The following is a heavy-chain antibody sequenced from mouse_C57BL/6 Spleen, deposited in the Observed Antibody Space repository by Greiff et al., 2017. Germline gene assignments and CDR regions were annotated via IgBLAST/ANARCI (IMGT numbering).Heavy chain of an antibody. CDR1: GYTFTDYN. CDR3: ARSADSSGYVKMDY. CDR2: INPNNGGT. D-gene: IGHD3-2*02. J-gene: IGHJ4*01. V-gene: IGHV1-18*01. Sequence: EVMLVESGPELVKPGASVKIPCKASGYTFTDYNMDWVKQSHGKSLEWIGDINPNNGGTIYNQKFKGKATLTVDKSSSTAYMELRSLTSEDTAVYYCARSADSSGYVKMDYWGQGTSVTVSS.